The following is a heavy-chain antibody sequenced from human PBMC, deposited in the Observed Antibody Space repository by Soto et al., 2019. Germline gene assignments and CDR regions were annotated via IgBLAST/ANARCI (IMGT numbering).Heavy chain of an antibody. D-gene: IGHD3-10*01. CDR1: GDTFSSYI. V-gene: IGHV1-69*01. Sequence: QVPLVQSGAEVKKPGSSVKVSCKASGDTFSSYIMTWVRQAPGQGLEWMGGIIPMFGTANTAQKFQGRVTITADESTNTAHMELRSLRSEDTAVYYCARGGPIGRWFDPWGQGTLVIVSS. J-gene: IGHJ5*02. CDR2: IIPMFGTA. CDR3: ARGGPIGRWFDP.